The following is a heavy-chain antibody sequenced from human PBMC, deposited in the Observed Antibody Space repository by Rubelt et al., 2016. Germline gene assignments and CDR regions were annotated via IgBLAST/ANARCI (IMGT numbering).Heavy chain of an antibody. CDR2: VYYTGTT. D-gene: IGHD4/OR15-4a*01. J-gene: IGHJ4*02. Sequence: QLQMQESGPGLVKPSETLSLTCTVSGGSISRSNYYWAWIRQPPGKGLEWIGTVYYTGTTSYNPSLKSRVTMSIDTSKNQLSLNLNSVTAADTAVYYCSVLPDFDYWGQGTLVTVSS. CDR3: SVLPDFDY. CDR1: GGSISRSNYY. V-gene: IGHV4-39*01.